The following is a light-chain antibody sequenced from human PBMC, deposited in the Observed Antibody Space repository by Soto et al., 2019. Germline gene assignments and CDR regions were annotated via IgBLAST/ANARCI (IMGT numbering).Light chain of an antibody. J-gene: IGLJ1*01. Sequence: QSALTQPPSASGTPGQRVTISCSGSSSNIGSNTVNWYQQLPGTAPKLLIYNNNQRPSGVPDRFSGSKSGTSASLAISGLXXXXXXXYYCAAWDDSLNGLVFGTGTKLTVL. CDR2: NNN. V-gene: IGLV1-44*01. CDR1: SSNIGSNT. CDR3: AAWDDSLNGLV.